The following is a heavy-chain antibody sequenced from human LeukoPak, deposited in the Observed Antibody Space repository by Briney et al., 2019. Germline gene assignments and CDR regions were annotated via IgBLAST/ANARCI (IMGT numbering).Heavy chain of an antibody. Sequence: SVKVSCKASGGTFSSYAISWVRQAPGQGLEWMGGIIPIFGTANYAQKFQGRVTITADESTSTAYMELSSLRSEDTAVYYCAREVPTVTISYDYYYYGMDVWGQGTTVTVSS. J-gene: IGHJ6*02. D-gene: IGHD4-17*01. V-gene: IGHV1-69*01. CDR3: AREVPTVTISYDYYYYGMDV. CDR1: GGTFSSYA. CDR2: IIPIFGTA.